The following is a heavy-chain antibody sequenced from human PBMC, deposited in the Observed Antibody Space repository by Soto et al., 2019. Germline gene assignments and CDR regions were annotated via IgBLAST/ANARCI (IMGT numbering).Heavy chain of an antibody. D-gene: IGHD6-6*01. V-gene: IGHV3-53*05. J-gene: IGHJ4*01. CDR3: ARGREAEYSSSIFFDY. CDR1: GLTVSRTQ. Sequence: GGSLRLSCAVSGLTVSRTQMSWVRQAPGKGLQWVSVIYSAGSTYYANAVKGRFTISRDISENKIFLELNGLTVDDTAVYYCARGREAEYSSSIFFDYWGRGTVVTGS. CDR2: IYSAGST.